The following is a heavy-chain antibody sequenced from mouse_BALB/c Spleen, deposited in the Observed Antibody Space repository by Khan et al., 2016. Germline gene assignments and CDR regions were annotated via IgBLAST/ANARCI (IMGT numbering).Heavy chain of an antibody. CDR3: ARRHYDCFDY. CDR1: GYTFSSYW. D-gene: IGHD1-2*01. V-gene: IGHV1-9*01. Sequence: QVQLKQSGAELMKPGASVKISCKATGYTFSSYWIEWVKQRPGHGLEWIGEILPGSGSTKYNERFKGKATFTVDIFSNTAYMQLSSLTSEASAVYHCARRHYDCFDYWGQGTTLTVSS. CDR2: ILPGSGST. J-gene: IGHJ2*01.